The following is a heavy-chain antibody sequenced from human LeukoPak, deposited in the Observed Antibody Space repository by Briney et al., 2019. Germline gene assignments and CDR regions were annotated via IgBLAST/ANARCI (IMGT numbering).Heavy chain of an antibody. CDR2: INPNSGGT. V-gene: IGHV1-2*02. Sequence: GASVKVSCKASGYTFTGYYMHWVRQAPGQGLEWMGWINPNSGGTNYAQKFQGRVTMTRDTSISTAYMELSRLISDDAAVYYCARLTGIAAFDIWGQGTMVTVSS. J-gene: IGHJ3*02. CDR1: GYTFTGYY. CDR3: ARLTGIAAFDI. D-gene: IGHD6-13*01.